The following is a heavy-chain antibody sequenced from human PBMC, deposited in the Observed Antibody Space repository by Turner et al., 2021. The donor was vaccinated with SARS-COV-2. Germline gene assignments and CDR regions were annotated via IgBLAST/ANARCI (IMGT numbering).Heavy chain of an antibody. CDR3: AKATYDFWSGYGYYSYGMDV. V-gene: IGHV3-30*04. J-gene: IGHJ6*02. Sequence: QVQLVESGGRVVQPGRSLRLTCAASGFSFSSHGMHWVRQAPGKGLEWVAVISYEGSDKFYADSVKGRFTISRDNSKNTLYLQMNSLRAEDTAVYYCAKATYDFWSGYGYYSYGMDVWGQGTTVTVSS. CDR1: GFSFSSHG. CDR2: ISYEGSDK. D-gene: IGHD3-3*01.